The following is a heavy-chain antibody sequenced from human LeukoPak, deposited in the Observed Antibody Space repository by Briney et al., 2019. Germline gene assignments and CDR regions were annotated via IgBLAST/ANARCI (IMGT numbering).Heavy chain of an antibody. D-gene: IGHD3-22*01. CDR1: GGPFSGYY. Sequence: SETLSLTCAVYGGPFSGYYWSWIRQPPGKGLEWIGEINHSGSTNYNPSLKSRVTISVDTSKNQFSLKLSSVTAADTAVYYCAKGEYYDSSGYAYYYGMDVWGQGTTVTVSS. CDR3: AKGEYYDSSGYAYYYGMDV. J-gene: IGHJ6*02. V-gene: IGHV4-34*01. CDR2: INHSGST.